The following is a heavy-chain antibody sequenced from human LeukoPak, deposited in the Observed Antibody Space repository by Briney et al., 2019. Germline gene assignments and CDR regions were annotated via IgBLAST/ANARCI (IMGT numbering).Heavy chain of an antibody. CDR3: ARDFSRTYLYYDSWSGYYNWFDP. V-gene: IGHV1-46*01. Sequence: ASVKVSCKASGYTFTSYYMHWVRQAPGQGLEWMGIINPSGGSTSYVQKFQGRVTMTRDTSTSTVYMELSSLRSEDTAVYYCARDFSRTYLYYDSWSGYYNWFDPWGQGTLVTVSS. CDR1: GYTFTSYY. D-gene: IGHD3-3*01. CDR2: INPSGGST. J-gene: IGHJ5*02.